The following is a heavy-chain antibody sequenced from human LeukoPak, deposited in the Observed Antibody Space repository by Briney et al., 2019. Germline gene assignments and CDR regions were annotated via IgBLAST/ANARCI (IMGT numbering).Heavy chain of an antibody. J-gene: IGHJ4*02. CDR1: GFTFSNAW. CDR3: AKDQEVQQQLVPVGISDY. V-gene: IGHV3-15*01. CDR2: IKSKTDGGTT. Sequence: GGSLRLSCAASGFTFSNAWMSWVRQAPGKGLEWVGRIKSKTDGGTTDYAAPVKGRFTISRDDSKNTLYLQMNSPKTDDTAMYYCAKDQEVQQQLVPVGISDYWGQGTLVTVSS. D-gene: IGHD6-13*01.